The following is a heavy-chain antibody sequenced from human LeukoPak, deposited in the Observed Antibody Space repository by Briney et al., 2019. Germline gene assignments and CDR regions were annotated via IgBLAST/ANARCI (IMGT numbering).Heavy chain of an antibody. V-gene: IGHV1-2*02. CDR2: INPNSGGT. CDR1: GYTFTGYY. Sequence: APVKVSCKASGYTFTGYYMHWVRQAPGQGLEWMGWINPNSGGTNYAQKFQGRVTMTRDTSISTAYMELSRLGSDDKAVYYCARDLHYDILTGYIYWGQGTLVTVSS. D-gene: IGHD3-9*01. J-gene: IGHJ4*02. CDR3: ARDLHYDILTGYIY.